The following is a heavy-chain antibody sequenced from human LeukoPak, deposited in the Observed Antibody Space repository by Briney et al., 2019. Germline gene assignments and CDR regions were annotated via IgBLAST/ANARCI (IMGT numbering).Heavy chain of an antibody. CDR3: AKKGQADDNRKPD. CDR2: IRRGIGTT. J-gene: IGHJ4*02. CDR1: GFTFSSYD. D-gene: IGHD1-1*01. Sequence: PGGSLRLSCAASGFTFSSYDLSWVRQAPGKGLECVSAIRRGIGTTYYADSVQGRFTISRDNTKNTQYLQMNNLRADDTAKYYCAKKGQADDNRKPDWGQGTLVTVSS. V-gene: IGHV3-23*01.